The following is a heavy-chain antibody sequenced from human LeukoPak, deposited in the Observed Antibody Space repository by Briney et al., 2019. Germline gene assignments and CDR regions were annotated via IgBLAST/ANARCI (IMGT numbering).Heavy chain of an antibody. J-gene: IGHJ1*01. CDR3: ATCSSGYYCDHFQI. Sequence: GGPLRLSCTASGFTFSNYWMTWIRQAPGKGLEWVANIKQDGIEKYYVDSVEGRFTVSRDNSKNSLFLQIESLGAADTAVYYCATCSSGYYCDHFQICGQGSLVTVSS. CDR1: GFTFSNYW. V-gene: IGHV3-7*01. D-gene: IGHD3-22*01. CDR2: IKQDGIEK.